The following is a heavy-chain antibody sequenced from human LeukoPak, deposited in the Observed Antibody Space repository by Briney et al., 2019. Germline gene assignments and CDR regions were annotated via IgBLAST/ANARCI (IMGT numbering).Heavy chain of an antibody. CDR2: INHSGST. CDR3: ARGTRMVRGDY. D-gene: IGHD3-10*01. Sequence: SETLSLTCAVYGGSFSGYYWSWIRQPPGKGLEGIGEINHSGSTNYNPSLKSRVTISVDTSKNQFSLKLSSVTAADTAVYYCARGTRMVRGDYWGQGTLVTVSS. J-gene: IGHJ4*02. CDR1: GGSFSGYY. V-gene: IGHV4-34*01.